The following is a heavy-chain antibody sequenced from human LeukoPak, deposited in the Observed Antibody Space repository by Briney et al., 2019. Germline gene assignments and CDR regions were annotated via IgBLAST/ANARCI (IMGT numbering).Heavy chain of an antibody. J-gene: IGHJ5*02. Sequence: SQTLSLTCTVSGGSISSGGYYWSWIRQHPGKGLEWIGYIYYSGSTYYNPSLKSRVTISVDTSKNQFSLKLSSVTAADTAVYYCARGIAISSNWFDPWGQGTLVTVSS. CDR1: GGSISSGGYY. D-gene: IGHD3-9*01. V-gene: IGHV4-31*03. CDR3: ARGIAISSNWFDP. CDR2: IYYSGST.